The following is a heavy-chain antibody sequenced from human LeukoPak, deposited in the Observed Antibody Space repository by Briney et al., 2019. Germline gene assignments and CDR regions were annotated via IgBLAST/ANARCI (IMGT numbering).Heavy chain of an antibody. CDR2: INNDGIST. Sequence: PGGSLRLSCAASGFTFSRYWMHWIRQAPGKGLVWVSRINNDGISTSYADSVKGRFTISRDNAKNTLYLQMNSLRAEDTAVYYCERWRDGYNYIDYWGQGTLVTVSS. D-gene: IGHD5-24*01. CDR1: GFTFSRYW. CDR3: ERWRDGYNYIDY. J-gene: IGHJ4*02. V-gene: IGHV3-74*01.